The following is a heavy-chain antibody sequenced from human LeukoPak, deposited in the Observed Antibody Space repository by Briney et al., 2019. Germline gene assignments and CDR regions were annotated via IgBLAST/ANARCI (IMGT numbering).Heavy chain of an antibody. Sequence: GASVKVSCKASGYTFTSYYMHWVRQAPGQGLEWMGGIIPIFGTANYAQKFQGRVTITADESTSTAYMELSSLRSEDTAMYYCARVVTAIGGFDYWGQGTLVTVSS. CDR1: GYTFTSYY. CDR2: IIPIFGTA. D-gene: IGHD2-21*02. J-gene: IGHJ4*02. CDR3: ARVVTAIGGFDY. V-gene: IGHV1-69*13.